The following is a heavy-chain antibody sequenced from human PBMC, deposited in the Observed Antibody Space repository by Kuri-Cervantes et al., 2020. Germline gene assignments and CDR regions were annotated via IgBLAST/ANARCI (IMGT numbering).Heavy chain of an antibody. J-gene: IGHJ6*02. CDR1: GFTFSSYG. V-gene: IGHV3-33*01. CDR3: ARGVPAAESTDNYYYYGMDV. CDR2: IWYDGSNE. D-gene: IGHD2-2*01. Sequence: GESLKISCAASGFTFSSYGMHWVRQAPGKGLEWVAVIWYDGSNEYYADSVKGRFTISRDNSKNTLYLQMNSLRAEDTAVYYCARGVPAAESTDNYYYYGMDVWGQGTTVTVSS.